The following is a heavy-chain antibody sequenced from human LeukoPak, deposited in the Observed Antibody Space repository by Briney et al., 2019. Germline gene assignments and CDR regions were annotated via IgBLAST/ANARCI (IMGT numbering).Heavy chain of an antibody. CDR1: GYTFTSYG. D-gene: IGHD3-9*01. CDR2: IGAYNGNT. Sequence: ASVKVSCKASGYTFTSYGISWVRQAPGQGLEWMGWIGAYNGNTNYAQKLQGRVTMTTDTSTSTAYMELRSLRSDDTAVYYCARVTQAHYDILTGYKLSGFDPWGQGTLVTVSS. CDR3: ARVTQAHYDILTGYKLSGFDP. V-gene: IGHV1-18*01. J-gene: IGHJ5*02.